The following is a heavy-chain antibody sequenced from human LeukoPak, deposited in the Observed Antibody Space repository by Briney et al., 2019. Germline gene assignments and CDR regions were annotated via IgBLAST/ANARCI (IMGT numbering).Heavy chain of an antibody. Sequence: ASVKVSCKASGYTFTGYYMHWVRQAPGQGLEWMGGITPIFGTANYAQKFQGRVTITADESTSTAYMELSSLRSEDTAVYYCATARFGELLFEVDAFDIWGQGTMVTVSS. V-gene: IGHV1-69*13. J-gene: IGHJ3*02. CDR2: ITPIFGTA. CDR3: ATARFGELLFEVDAFDI. CDR1: GYTFTGYY. D-gene: IGHD3-10*01.